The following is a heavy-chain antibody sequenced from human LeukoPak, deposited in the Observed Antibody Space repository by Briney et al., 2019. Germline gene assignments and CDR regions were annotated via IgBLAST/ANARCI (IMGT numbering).Heavy chain of an antibody. CDR2: IKSKTDGGTT. J-gene: IGHJ3*02. Sequence: GGSLRLSCAASGFSFSNAWMSWVRQAPGKGLEWVGRIKSKTDGGTTDYAAPVKGRFTISRDDSKNTLYLQMNSLKTEDTAVYYCTCGKAIAVADYAFDIWGQGTMVTVSS. CDR1: GFSFSNAW. D-gene: IGHD6-19*01. V-gene: IGHV3-15*01. CDR3: TCGKAIAVADYAFDI.